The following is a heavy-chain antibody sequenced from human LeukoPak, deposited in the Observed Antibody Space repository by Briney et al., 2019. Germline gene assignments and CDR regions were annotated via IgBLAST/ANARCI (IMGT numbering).Heavy chain of an antibody. Sequence: GGSLRLSCAASGFTFSSYWMSWVRQAPGKGLEWVANIKQDGSEKYYVDSVKGRFTISRDNAKNSLYLQMNSLRAEDTAVYYCSREEDTMVRGVIGYYYYGMDVWGQGTTVTVSS. CDR1: GFTFSSYW. D-gene: IGHD3-10*01. J-gene: IGHJ6*02. CDR3: SREEDTMVRGVIGYYYYGMDV. CDR2: IKQDGSEK. V-gene: IGHV3-7*01.